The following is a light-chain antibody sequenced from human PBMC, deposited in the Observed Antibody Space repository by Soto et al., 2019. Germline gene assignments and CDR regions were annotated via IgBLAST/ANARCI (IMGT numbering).Light chain of an antibody. CDR2: EVT. CDR1: SSDVGGYNS. J-gene: IGLJ1*01. CDR3: SSYTSSSPHV. V-gene: IGLV2-14*01. Sequence: QSVLTQPASVSGSPGQSITISCTGTSSDVGGYNSVSWYQQHPGKAPKLVIYEVTNRPSGISNRFSGSKSGNTASLTISGLQAEDEDDYYCSSYTSSSPHVFGPGT.